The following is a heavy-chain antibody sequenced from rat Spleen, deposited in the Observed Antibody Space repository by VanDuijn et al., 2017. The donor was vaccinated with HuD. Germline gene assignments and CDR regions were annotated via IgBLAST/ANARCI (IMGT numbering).Heavy chain of an antibody. V-gene: IGHV5-31*01. CDR3: TRGYVMDA. CDR1: GFTFNNYW. CDR2: ITNTGGSI. Sequence: EVQLVESDGGLVQPGRSLKLSCAASGFTFNNYWMSWIRQAPGKGLEWIASITNTGGSIFYPDSVKGRFTISRDNAKNTQYLQMDSLRSEDTATYYCTRGYVMDAWGQGASVTVSS. J-gene: IGHJ4*01.